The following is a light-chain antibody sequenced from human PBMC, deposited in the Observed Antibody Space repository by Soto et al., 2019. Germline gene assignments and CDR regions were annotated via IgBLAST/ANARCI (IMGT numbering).Light chain of an antibody. J-gene: IGLJ1*01. CDR2: GNS. V-gene: IGLV1-40*01. Sequence: VLTQPPSVSGAPGQRVTISCTGSSSNIGTGYDVHWYQQLPGTAPKLLIYGNSNRPSGVPDRFSGSKSGTSASLAITGLQAEDEADYYCQSFDSSRFYVFGTGTKVTVL. CDR3: QSFDSSRFYV. CDR1: SSNIGTGYD.